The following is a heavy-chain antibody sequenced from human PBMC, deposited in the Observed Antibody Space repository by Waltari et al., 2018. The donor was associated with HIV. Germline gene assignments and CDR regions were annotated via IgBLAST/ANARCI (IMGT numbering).Heavy chain of an antibody. CDR3: AKLRSGSYDWFDP. CDR2: IDPSDSYT. CDR1: GYGFTSHW. D-gene: IGHD3-10*01. Sequence: EVQLVQSGAEVKKPGESLRISCKGSGYGFTSHWISWVRQMPGKGLEWMGRIDPSDSYTNYSPSFQGHVTISADKSISTAYLQWSSLKASDTAMYYCAKLRSGSYDWFDPWGQGTLVTVSS. V-gene: IGHV5-10-1*01. J-gene: IGHJ5*02.